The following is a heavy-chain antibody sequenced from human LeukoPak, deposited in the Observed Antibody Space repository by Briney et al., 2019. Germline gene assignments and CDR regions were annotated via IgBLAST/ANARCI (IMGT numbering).Heavy chain of an antibody. J-gene: IGHJ5*02. CDR3: AKDFLRDDYGNWFDP. D-gene: IGHD4/OR15-4a*01. V-gene: IGHV3-30*02. CDR2: IWYDGSNK. Sequence: GGSLRLSCAASGFTFRRYGMHWVRQARGKGLEGVAFIWYDGSNKYYADSVKGRFTISRDNSKNTLYLQMNSLRAEDTAVYYCAKDFLRDDYGNWFDPWGQGTQVTVSS. CDR1: GFTFRRYG.